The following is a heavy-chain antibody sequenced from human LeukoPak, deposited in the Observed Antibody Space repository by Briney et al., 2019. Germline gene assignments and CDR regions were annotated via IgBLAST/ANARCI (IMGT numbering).Heavy chain of an antibody. CDR1: GDSVSSKNGA. J-gene: IGHJ4*02. Sequence: SQTLSLTCVVSGDSVSSKNGAWNWIRQSPTRGLEWLGRTYYRSKWYNDYAESMEGRMTISQDTSKNQYSLHLNSVTPDDTAVYYCARDFGTTGWHTFDYWGQGTLVTVSS. CDR2: TYYRSKWYN. V-gene: IGHV6-1*01. CDR3: ARDFGTTGWHTFDY. D-gene: IGHD6-19*01.